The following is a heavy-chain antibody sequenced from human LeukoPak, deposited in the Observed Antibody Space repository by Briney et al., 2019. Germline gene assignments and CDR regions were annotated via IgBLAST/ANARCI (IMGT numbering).Heavy chain of an antibody. CDR2: IIPIFGTA. V-gene: IGHV1-69*13. CDR3: ARAPSSGGATYYYYYGMDV. Sequence: SVKVSCKASGGTFSSYAISWVRQAPGQGLEWMGGIIPIFGTANYAQKFQGRVTITADESTSTAYMELSSLRSEDTAVYYCARAPSSGGATYYYYYGMDVWGQGTTVTVSS. J-gene: IGHJ6*02. D-gene: IGHD1-26*01. CDR1: GGTFSSYA.